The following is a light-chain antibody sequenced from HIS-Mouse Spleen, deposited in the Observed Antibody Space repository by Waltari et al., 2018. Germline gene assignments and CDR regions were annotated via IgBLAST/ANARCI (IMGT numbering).Light chain of an antibody. V-gene: IGLV3-10*01. CDR1: ALPKKY. CDR3: YSTDSSGNHRV. CDR2: EDS. Sequence: SYELTQPPSVSVSPGQTARITCSGDALPKKYAYWYQQKSGQAPVLVIYEDSKRPSGIPERFSGSSSGTMATLTISGAQVEHEADYYCYSTDSSGNHRVFGGGTKQTVL. J-gene: IGLJ2*01.